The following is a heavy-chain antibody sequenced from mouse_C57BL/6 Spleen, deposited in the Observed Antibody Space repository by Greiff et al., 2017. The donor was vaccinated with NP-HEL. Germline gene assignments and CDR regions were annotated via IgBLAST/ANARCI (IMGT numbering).Heavy chain of an antibody. Sequence: QVQLQQPGAELVKPGASVKLSCKASGYTFTSYWMQWVKQRPGQGLEWIGEIDPSDSYTNYNQKFKGKATLTVDTSSSTAYMQLSSLTSEDSAVYYCARYDGSSPFDYWGQGTTLTVSS. V-gene: IGHV1-50*01. J-gene: IGHJ2*01. CDR2: IDPSDSYT. CDR3: ARYDGSSPFDY. D-gene: IGHD1-1*01. CDR1: GYTFTSYW.